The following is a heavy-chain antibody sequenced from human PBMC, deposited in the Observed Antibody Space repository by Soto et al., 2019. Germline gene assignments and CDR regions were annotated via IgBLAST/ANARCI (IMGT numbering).Heavy chain of an antibody. CDR1: GDSISSNSAA. CDR2: TYYRSKWYN. J-gene: IGHJ4*02. D-gene: IGHD6-19*01. CDR3: ARGRSDSSGWYDPYYSDY. Sequence: PSQTLSLTCAISGDSISSNSAAWNWIRQSPSRGLEWLGRTYYRSKWYNDYAVSVKSRITINPDTSKKQFSLQLNSVTPEDTAVYYCARGRSDSSGWYDPYYSDYWGQGTLVTVSS. V-gene: IGHV6-1*01.